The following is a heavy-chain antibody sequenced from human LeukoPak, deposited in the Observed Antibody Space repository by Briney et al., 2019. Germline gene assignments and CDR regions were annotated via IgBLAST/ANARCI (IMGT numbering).Heavy chain of an antibody. V-gene: IGHV3-30*02. J-gene: IGHJ1*01. CDR3: ASEISVVPSHTVEYFQH. CDR1: GFTFNSCG. CDR2: IQYDGNDR. Sequence: GGSLRLSCAASGFTFNSCGMHWVRQAPGKGLEWVAFIQYDGNDRYSAESVKGRFTVSRDNSKNTLYLQMNRLRPEDTAVYYCASEISVVPSHTVEYFQHWGQGTLVTVSS. D-gene: IGHD2-2*01.